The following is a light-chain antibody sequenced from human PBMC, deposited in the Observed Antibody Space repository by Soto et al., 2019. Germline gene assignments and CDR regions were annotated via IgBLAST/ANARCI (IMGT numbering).Light chain of an antibody. CDR3: AAWDDSLNGVV. CDR1: SSNIGGNT. CDR2: SDN. Sequence: QSVLTQPPSASETPGQKVTISCSGSSSNIGGNTVNWYQQLPGTAPKLLIYSDNQRPSGGPDRFSGSKSGTSASLASGGLQSEDEADYYCAAWDDSLNGVVFGGGTKLTVL. V-gene: IGLV1-44*01. J-gene: IGLJ2*01.